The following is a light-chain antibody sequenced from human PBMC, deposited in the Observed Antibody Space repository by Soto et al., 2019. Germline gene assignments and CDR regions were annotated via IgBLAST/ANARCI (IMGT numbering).Light chain of an antibody. CDR2: DAS. CDR3: QRHSNWHPIT. J-gene: IGKJ4*01. V-gene: IGKV3-11*01. CDR1: QSVSSY. Sequence: EIGLTQSPATLSLSPGERATLSCRASQSVSSYLALYQQKPGQAPRLLNYDASNRATGIPARFSGSGSGTDCNLTIRSLEPEDFAVYYCQRHSNWHPITFGGGTKVAIK.